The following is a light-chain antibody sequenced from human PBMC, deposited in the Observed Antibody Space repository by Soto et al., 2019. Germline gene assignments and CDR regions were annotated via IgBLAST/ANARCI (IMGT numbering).Light chain of an antibody. V-gene: IGKV3-15*01. CDR1: QSVSTD. CDR2: GAS. J-gene: IGKJ3*01. Sequence: EIVMTQSPATLSVSPGERATLSCRASQSVSTDLAWYQQKPGQAPRRLIYGASTRATGIPARFSGSGSGTEFTLTINSLQSGDLAIYYCHQYNDWPRFTFGPGTKVEIK. CDR3: HQYNDWPRFT.